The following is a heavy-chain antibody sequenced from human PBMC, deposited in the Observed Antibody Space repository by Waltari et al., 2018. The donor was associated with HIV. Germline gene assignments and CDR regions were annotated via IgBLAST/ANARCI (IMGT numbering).Heavy chain of an antibody. V-gene: IGHV1-3*01. Sequence: QVQLVQSGAEVKKPGASVKVSCKASGYTLTSYAIHWVRQAPGQRLEWMGWINASNDNTKYSQKFQGRVTITRDTAANTAYMELSSLRSEDTAVYYCARWFSSSWYYYGMDVWGQGTTVTVSS. CDR3: ARWFSSSWYYYGMDV. CDR2: INASNDNT. D-gene: IGHD6-13*01. CDR1: GYTLTSYA. J-gene: IGHJ6*02.